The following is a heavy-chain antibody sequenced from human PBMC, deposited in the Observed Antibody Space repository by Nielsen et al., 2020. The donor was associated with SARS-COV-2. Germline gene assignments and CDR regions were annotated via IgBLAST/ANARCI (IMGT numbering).Heavy chain of an antibody. Sequence: SETLSLTCTVSGGSISSGGYYWSWIRQHPGKGLEWIGYIYYSGSTYYNPSLKSRVTISVDTSKNQFSLKLSSVTAADTAVYYCARDLSDSAWYRWYFDLWGRGTLVTVSS. CDR2: IYYSGST. D-gene: IGHD6-19*01. CDR3: ARDLSDSAWYRWYFDL. CDR1: GGSISSGGYY. J-gene: IGHJ2*01. V-gene: IGHV4-31*03.